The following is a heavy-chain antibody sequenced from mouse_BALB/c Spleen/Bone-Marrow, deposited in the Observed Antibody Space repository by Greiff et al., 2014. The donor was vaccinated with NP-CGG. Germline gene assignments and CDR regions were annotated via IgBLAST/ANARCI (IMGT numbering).Heavy chain of an antibody. Sequence: EVQGVESGGGLVQPGGSMKLSCVASGFTFSNYWMNWVRQSPEKGLEWVAEIRLKSNNYATLNAESVKGRFTLSRDDSKSSVYLQMNNLRAEDTGIYYCSRENSLLRLRAMDYWGQGTSVTVSS. J-gene: IGHJ4*01. CDR3: SRENSLLRLRAMDY. D-gene: IGHD1-2*01. CDR1: GFTFSNYW. CDR2: IRLKSNNYAT. V-gene: IGHV6-6*02.